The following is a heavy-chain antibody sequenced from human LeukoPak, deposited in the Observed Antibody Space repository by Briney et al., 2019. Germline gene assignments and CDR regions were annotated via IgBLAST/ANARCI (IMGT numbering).Heavy chain of an antibody. CDR2: IYYSGST. J-gene: IGHJ4*02. D-gene: IGHD6-13*01. V-gene: IGHV4-39*01. CDR3: ARVYSSSWYSVGFDY. CDR1: GGSISSSSYY. Sequence: HSETLSLTCTVSGGSISSSSYYWGWIRQPPGKGLEWIGSIYYSGSTYYNPSLKSRVTISVDTSKNQFSLKLSSVTAADTAVYYCARVYSSSWYSVGFDYWGQGTLVTVSS.